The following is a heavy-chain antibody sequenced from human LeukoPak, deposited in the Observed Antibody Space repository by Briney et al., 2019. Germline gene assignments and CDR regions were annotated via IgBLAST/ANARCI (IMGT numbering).Heavy chain of an antibody. Sequence: GGSLRLSCAASGFTFSSYGMHWVRQAPGKGLEWVAVISYDGSNKYYADSVKGRFTISRDNSKNTLYLQMNSLRAEDTAVYCCAKDVPWFDPWGQGTLVTVSS. J-gene: IGHJ5*02. D-gene: IGHD2-2*01. V-gene: IGHV3-30*18. CDR1: GFTFSSYG. CDR2: ISYDGSNK. CDR3: AKDVPWFDP.